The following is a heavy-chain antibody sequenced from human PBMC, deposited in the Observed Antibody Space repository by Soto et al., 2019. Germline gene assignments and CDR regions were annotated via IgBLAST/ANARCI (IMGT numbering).Heavy chain of an antibody. V-gene: IGHV4-31*03. J-gene: IGHJ6*02. D-gene: IGHD6-13*01. CDR3: AREAAAGYYYYYGMDV. Sequence: QVQLQESGPGLVKPSQTLSLTCTVSGGSISSGGYYWSWIRQHPGKGLEWIGYIYYSGNTYYNPSLKSRVTVSVDASKNQFSLKRSSVTAADTAVYYCAREAAAGYYYYYGMDVWGQGTTVTVSS. CDR1: GGSISSGGYY. CDR2: IYYSGNT.